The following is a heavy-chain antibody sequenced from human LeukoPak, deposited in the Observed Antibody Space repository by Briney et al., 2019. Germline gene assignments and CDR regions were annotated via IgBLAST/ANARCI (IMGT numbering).Heavy chain of an antibody. J-gene: IGHJ5*02. CDR2: MYYSGST. CDR3: ARPYYYDSRIDP. CDR1: GGSISSGDYY. D-gene: IGHD3-22*01. Sequence: SETLSLTCTVSGGSISSGDYYWSWIRQPPGKGLEWIAYMYYSGSTYYTPSLKSRVTMSADTSKNQLSLKLSSVTAEDTAVYYSARPYYYDSRIDPWGQGILVTVSS. V-gene: IGHV4-30-4*01.